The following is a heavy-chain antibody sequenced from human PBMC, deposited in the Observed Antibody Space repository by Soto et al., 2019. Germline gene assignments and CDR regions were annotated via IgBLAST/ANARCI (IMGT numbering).Heavy chain of an antibody. D-gene: IGHD2-15*01. CDR3: ARGSPIYCSGGSCYSVWWFDP. Sequence: SETLSLTCAVYGGSFSGYYWSWIRQPPGKGLEWIGEINHSGSTNYNPSLKSRVTISVDTSKNQFSFKLSSVTAADTAVYYCARGSPIYCSGGSCYSVWWFDPWGQGTLVTVSS. CDR2: INHSGST. CDR1: GGSFSGYY. J-gene: IGHJ5*02. V-gene: IGHV4-34*01.